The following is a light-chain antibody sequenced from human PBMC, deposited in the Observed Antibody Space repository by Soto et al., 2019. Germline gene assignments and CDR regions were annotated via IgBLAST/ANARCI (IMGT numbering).Light chain of an antibody. CDR1: QSVSSY. CDR2: GAT. V-gene: IGKV3-11*01. CDR3: QQRSSWPLT. Sequence: EIVLTQSPATLSLSPGERATLSCRASQSVSSYLAWYQHKPGQSPRLLIYGATNRATGVPARFSGSGSRTDFTLTISNLEPEDFAVYYCQQRSSWPLTFGGGTKVDIK. J-gene: IGKJ4*01.